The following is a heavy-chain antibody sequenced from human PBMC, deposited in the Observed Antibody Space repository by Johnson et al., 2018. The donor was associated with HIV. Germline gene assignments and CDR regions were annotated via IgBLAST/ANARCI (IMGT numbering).Heavy chain of an antibody. CDR2: IHSGGTT. CDR1: DFTVSGNY. J-gene: IGHJ3*02. V-gene: IGHV3-53*01. D-gene: IGHD4-17*01. CDR3: ARSPETGDRLWRAFDI. Sequence: VQLVESGGGVVQPGRSLRLSCAASDFTVSGNYMSWVRQAPGKGLEWVSLIHSGGTTFYADSVRGRFTISRDSSKNTLYLQMKSLRVEDTAVYYCARSPETGDRLWRAFDIWGQGTMVTVSS.